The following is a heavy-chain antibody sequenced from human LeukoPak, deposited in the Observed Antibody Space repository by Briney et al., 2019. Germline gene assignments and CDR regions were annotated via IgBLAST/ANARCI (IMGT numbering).Heavy chain of an antibody. CDR2: ISSSGSTI. V-gene: IGHV3-48*04. J-gene: IGHJ4*02. CDR3: ARDHPSSSPYFDYFDY. D-gene: IGHD6-13*01. CDR1: GFTFRTYA. Sequence: GGSLRLSCVASGFTFRTYAMSWVRQAPGKGLEWVSYISSSGSTIYYADSVKGRFTISRDNAKNSLYLQMNSLRAEDTAVYYCARDHPSSSPYFDYFDYWGQGTLVTVSS.